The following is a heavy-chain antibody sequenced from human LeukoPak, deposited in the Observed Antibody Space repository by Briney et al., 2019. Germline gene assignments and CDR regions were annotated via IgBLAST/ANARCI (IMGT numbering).Heavy chain of an antibody. CDR2: ISAYNGNT. CDR3: ARESWDFWSGYFDY. Sequence: ASVKVSCKASGYTFTSYGISWVRQAPGQGLEWMGWISAYNGNTNYAQKLQGRVTMTTDTSTSTAYMELSSLRSEDMAVYYCARESWDFWSGYFDYWGQGTLVTVSS. CDR1: GYTFTSYG. V-gene: IGHV1-18*03. J-gene: IGHJ4*02. D-gene: IGHD3-3*01.